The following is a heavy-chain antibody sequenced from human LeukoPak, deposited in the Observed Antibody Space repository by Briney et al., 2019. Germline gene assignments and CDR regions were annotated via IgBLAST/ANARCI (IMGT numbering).Heavy chain of an antibody. V-gene: IGHV3-21*01. J-gene: IGHJ4*02. D-gene: IGHD1-26*01. CDR2: ISRSSGYI. CDR3: ARDGGGALDY. CDR1: GFTFSDYT. Sequence: PGGSLRLSCAASGFTFSDYTMNWVRQAPGKGLEWVSSISRSSGYIYYADSVKGRFTISRDNSKNTLYLQMNSLRAEDTAVYYCARDGGGALDYWGQGTLVTVSS.